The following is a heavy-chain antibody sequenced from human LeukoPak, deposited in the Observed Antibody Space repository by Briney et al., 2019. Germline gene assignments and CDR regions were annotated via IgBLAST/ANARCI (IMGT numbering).Heavy chain of an antibody. D-gene: IGHD3-9*01. V-gene: IGHV1-2*02. CDR1: GYTYTGYY. CDR2: INPNSGGT. J-gene: IGHJ4*02. Sequence: ASVKVSCKASGYTYTGYYMHWVRQAPGQGLEWMGWINPNSGGTNYAQKFQGRVTMTRDTSISTAYMELSRLRSDDTAVYYCARDLVDGDYVSYWGQGTLVTASS. CDR3: ARDLVDGDYVSY.